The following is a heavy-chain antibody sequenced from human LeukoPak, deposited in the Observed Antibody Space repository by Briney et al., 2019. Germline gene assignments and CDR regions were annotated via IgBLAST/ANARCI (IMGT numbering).Heavy chain of an antibody. CDR1: GFTFSSYE. V-gene: IGHV3-48*03. Sequence: PGGSLRLSCAASGFTFSSYEMNWVRQAPGKGLEWGSYISSSGSTIYYADSVKGRFTISRDNAKNSLYLQMNSMRAEDTAVYYCARDNGDYGSLGYWGQGTLVTVSS. CDR2: ISSSGSTI. D-gene: IGHD4-17*01. J-gene: IGHJ4*02. CDR3: ARDNGDYGSLGY.